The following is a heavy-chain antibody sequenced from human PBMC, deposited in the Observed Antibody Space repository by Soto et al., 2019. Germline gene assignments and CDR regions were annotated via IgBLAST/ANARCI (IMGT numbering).Heavy chain of an antibody. CDR3: VKGYWKGDV. CDR2: ISGSGGSR. D-gene: IGHD1-1*01. CDR1: GFTFSTYA. V-gene: IGHV3-23*01. J-gene: IGHJ6*02. Sequence: EVQLLESGGGLVQPGGSLRLSCAASGFTFSTYAMNWVSQAPGNGLEWVSAISGSGGSRHYADSMKGRFTISRDNSKNTLYLQMNSLRDEDTAVYHCVKGYWKGDVWGQGTTVTVSS.